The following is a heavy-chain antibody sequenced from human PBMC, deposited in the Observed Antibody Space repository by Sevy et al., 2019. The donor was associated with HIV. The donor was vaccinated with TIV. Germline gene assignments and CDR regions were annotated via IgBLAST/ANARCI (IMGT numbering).Heavy chain of an antibody. V-gene: IGHV1-18*01. CDR1: GYTFINYG. D-gene: IGHD2-15*01. CDR2: ISPHNGDT. J-gene: IGHJ4*02. Sequence: ASVKVSCKTSGYTFINYGIFWVRQAPGQGPESMGWISPHNGDTRYAQKFQGRVTLITDTSTTTAYMELRSLRSDDSALYYCARAYCSGGRCYSLAYWGQGTLVTVSS. CDR3: ARAYCSGGRCYSLAY.